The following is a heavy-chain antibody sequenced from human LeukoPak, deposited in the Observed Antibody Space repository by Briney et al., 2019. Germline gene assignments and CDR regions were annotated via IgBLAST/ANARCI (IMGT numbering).Heavy chain of an antibody. J-gene: IGHJ4*02. CDR3: AIGDSLGELSSSFEY. V-gene: IGHV3-30*04. D-gene: IGHD3-16*02. Sequence: GRSLRLSCAASGFTFSNYAMHWVRQAPDKGLEWVAVVSYDGSNKYYADSVKGRFTVSRDNSKNTLYLQMNSLRAEDTAVYYCAIGDSLGELSSSFEYWGQGTLVTVSS. CDR2: VSYDGSNK. CDR1: GFTFSNYA.